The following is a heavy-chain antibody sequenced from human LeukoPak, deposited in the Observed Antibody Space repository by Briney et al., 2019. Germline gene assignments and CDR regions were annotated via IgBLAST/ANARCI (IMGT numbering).Heavy chain of an antibody. CDR2: INPNSGGT. CDR1: GYTFTGYY. CDR3: ARAKSGSSGY. V-gene: IGHV1-2*02. D-gene: IGHD3-3*01. J-gene: IGHJ4*02. Sequence: ASVKVSCKASGYTFTGYYMHWVRQAPGQGLEWMGWINPNSGGTNCAQKFQGRVTMTRDTSISTAYMELSRLRSDDTAVYYCARAKSGSSGYWGQGTLVTVSS.